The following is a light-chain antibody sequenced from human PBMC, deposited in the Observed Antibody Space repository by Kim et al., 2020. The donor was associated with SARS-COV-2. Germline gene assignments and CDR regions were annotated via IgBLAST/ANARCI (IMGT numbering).Light chain of an antibody. J-gene: IGLJ1*01. Sequence: AVQAARMPCGGNKVGGQRVPWHRKSPAQATVLVLYYDRDRPSGLPERLSGSKSANAETMTISRVEAGDEADYFCQVWVTDTDHYVFGTGTTVTVL. CDR2: YDR. CDR3: QVWVTDTDHYV. CDR1: KVGGQR. V-gene: IGLV3-21*01.